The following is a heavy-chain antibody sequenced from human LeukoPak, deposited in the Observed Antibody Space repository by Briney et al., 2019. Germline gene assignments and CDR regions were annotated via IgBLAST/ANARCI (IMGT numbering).Heavy chain of an antibody. Sequence: KPSEALSLTCTVSGGSISGYYWNWIRQPPGKGLEWIGYIYYSGSTNYNPSLKSRVTISLDTSKKHFSLKLSSMTAADTAVYYCARESHYYYPSGSYSTFDYWGQGTLVTVSS. D-gene: IGHD3-10*01. CDR1: GGSISGYY. J-gene: IGHJ4*02. V-gene: IGHV4-59*01. CDR2: IYYSGST. CDR3: ARESHYYYPSGSYSTFDY.